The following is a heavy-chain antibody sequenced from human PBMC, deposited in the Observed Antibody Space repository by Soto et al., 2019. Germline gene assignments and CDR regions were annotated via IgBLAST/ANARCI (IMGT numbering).Heavy chain of an antibody. CDR1: GYTFTSYA. CDR3: ARKIYYYGMDV. J-gene: IGHJ6*02. CDR2: MNPNSGNT. Sequence: ASVKVSCKASGYTFTSYAMHRVRQATGQGLEWMGWMNPNSGNTGYAQKFQGRVTMTRNTSISTAYMELSSLRSEDTAVYYCARKIYYYGMDVWGQGTTVTVSS. V-gene: IGHV1-8*02.